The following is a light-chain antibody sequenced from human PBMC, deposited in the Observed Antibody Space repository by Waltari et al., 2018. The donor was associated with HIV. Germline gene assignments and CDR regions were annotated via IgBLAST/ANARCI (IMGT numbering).Light chain of an antibody. V-gene: IGLV2-14*01. CDR3: SSYTSSTTLL. Sequence: QSALTQPASVSGSPGQTITISCTGSSSDVGSSDYVSWYQQHPAKAPKLMIYEVNNRPSGVSNLFSGSKSGNTASLTISGLQAEDEAEYYCSSYTSSTTLLFGGGTKVTVL. CDR1: SSDVGSSDY. CDR2: EVN. J-gene: IGLJ2*01.